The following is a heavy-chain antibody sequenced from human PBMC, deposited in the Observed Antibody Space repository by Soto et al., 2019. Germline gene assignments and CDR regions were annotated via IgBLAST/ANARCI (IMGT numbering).Heavy chain of an antibody. Sequence: SQTLSLTCAISGDSVSSNSAAWNWIRQSPSRGLEWLGRTYYRSKWYNDYAVSVKSRITINPDTSKNQFSLQLNSVTPEDTAVYYCARDRDIVVVPAATLSYYYGMDVWGQGTTVTVSS. D-gene: IGHD2-2*01. CDR3: ARDRDIVVVPAATLSYYYGMDV. CDR2: TYYRSKWYN. CDR1: GDSVSSNSAA. V-gene: IGHV6-1*01. J-gene: IGHJ6*02.